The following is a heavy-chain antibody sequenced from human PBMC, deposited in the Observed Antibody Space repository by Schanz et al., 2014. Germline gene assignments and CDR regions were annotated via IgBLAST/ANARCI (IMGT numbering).Heavy chain of an antibody. Sequence: QVQLQESGPGLVRPSETLSLTCTVSGASISSGGYYWDWIRQPPGKGLEWIGSIYYSGNTYYNPSLKSRVTISVDTSKNQFSLELSSVTAADTAVYYCARRGSYNWFDPWGQGTLVTVSS. V-gene: IGHV4-39*01. CDR2: IYYSGNT. CDR1: GASISSGGYY. J-gene: IGHJ5*02. D-gene: IGHD5-12*01. CDR3: ARRGSYNWFDP.